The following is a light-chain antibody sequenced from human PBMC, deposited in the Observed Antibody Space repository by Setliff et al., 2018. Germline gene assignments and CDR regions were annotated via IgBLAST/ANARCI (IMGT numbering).Light chain of an antibody. J-gene: IGLJ1*01. CDR1: SSDVGSYDF. CDR3: SSYTSSSTDA. V-gene: IGLV2-14*03. CDR2: DVS. Sequence: QSVLTQPASVSGSPGQSITISCSGTSSDVGSYDFVSWYQQHAGKAPKLIIYDVSNRPSGVSNRFSGSKAGNTASLTISGLQADDEADYYCSSYTSSSTDAFGTGTKGTV.